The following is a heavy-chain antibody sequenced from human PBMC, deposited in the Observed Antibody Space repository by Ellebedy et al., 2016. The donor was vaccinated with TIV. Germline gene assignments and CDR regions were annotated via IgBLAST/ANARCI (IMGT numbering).Heavy chain of an antibody. J-gene: IGHJ4*02. V-gene: IGHV3-30*18. CDR2: ISSDGGRK. Sequence: GESLKISXAASGFTFKSYDMHWVRQVPDKGLEWVAVISSDGGRKHYADSVKGRFTISRDNSKNTLFLQMNSLRPEDAAVFYCAKEKRYCSSANCPLGYWGQGNLVTVSS. D-gene: IGHD2-2*01. CDR3: AKEKRYCSSANCPLGY. CDR1: GFTFKSYD.